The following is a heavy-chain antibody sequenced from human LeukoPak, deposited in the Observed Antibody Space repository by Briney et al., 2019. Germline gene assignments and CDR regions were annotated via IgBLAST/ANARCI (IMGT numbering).Heavy chain of an antibody. D-gene: IGHD3-22*01. V-gene: IGHV3-23*01. Sequence: GGSLRLSCAASGFTFSTYAMSWVRQAPGKGLEWVSSFSGSGGSTYYADSVKGRFTISRDNSKNTLYLQMNSLKTEDTAVYYCTTARKSYYYDSSGYYRFDYWGQGTLVTVSS. CDR1: GFTFSTYA. J-gene: IGHJ4*02. CDR2: FSGSGGST. CDR3: TTARKSYYYDSSGYYRFDY.